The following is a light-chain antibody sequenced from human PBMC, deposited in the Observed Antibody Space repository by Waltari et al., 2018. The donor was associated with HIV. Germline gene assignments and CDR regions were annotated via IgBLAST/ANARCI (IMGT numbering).Light chain of an antibody. J-gene: IGLJ2*01. CDR1: NSDVGAYNY. CDR3: SSYTITTAIV. Sequence: QSALTQPASVSGSPGQSITISCTGTNSDVGAYNYVSWYQQHPGNAPKLLIDEVTNRPLGSSNRFSGSKSGNTASMTISGLQPEDEADYYCSSYTITTAIVFGGGTKLTVL. CDR2: EVT. V-gene: IGLV2-14*01.